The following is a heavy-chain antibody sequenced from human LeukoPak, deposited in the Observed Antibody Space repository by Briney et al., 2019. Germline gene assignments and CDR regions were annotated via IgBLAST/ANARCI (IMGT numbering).Heavy chain of an antibody. CDR3: ARVGWVDDNSPKRIGAPYYFDY. Sequence: PSETLSLTCAVSGGSISSRNWWSWVRQPPGKGLEWIGEIYHSGSTNYNPSLKSRVSISVDTSKNQFSLKLSSVTAADTAVYYCARVGWVDDNSPKRIGAPYYFDYWGQGTLVTVSS. CDR1: GGSISSRNW. V-gene: IGHV4-4*02. CDR2: IYHSGST. D-gene: IGHD4-23*01. J-gene: IGHJ4*02.